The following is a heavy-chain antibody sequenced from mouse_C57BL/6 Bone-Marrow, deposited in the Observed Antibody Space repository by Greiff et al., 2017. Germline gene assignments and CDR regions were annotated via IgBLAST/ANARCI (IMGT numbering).Heavy chain of an antibody. J-gene: IGHJ2*01. CDR3: ARGPYSNFFFDY. CDR1: GYTFTGYW. V-gene: IGHV1-9*01. Sequence: QVQLLQSGAELMKPGASVKLSCKATGYTFTGYWIAWVQQTPGHGLEWIGEILPGSGSTYYNEKVKGKATFTAETYSNPAYMQLSSLTTENYAIYYCARGPYSNFFFDYWGQGTTLTVSS. D-gene: IGHD2-5*01. CDR2: ILPGSGST.